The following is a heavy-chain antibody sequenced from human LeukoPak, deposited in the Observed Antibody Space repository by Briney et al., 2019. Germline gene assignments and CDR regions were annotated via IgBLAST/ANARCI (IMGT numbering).Heavy chain of an antibody. V-gene: IGHV4-4*09. D-gene: IGHD3-16*01. CDR2: IYTSGIT. J-gene: IGHJ4*02. Sequence: SETLSLTCTVSGGSISSYYWSWIRQPPGKGLEWIGYIYTSGITNYNPSLKSRVTISVDTSKNQFSLKLSSVTAADTAVYYCARHGTPGGGFDYWGQGTLVTVSS. CDR3: ARHGTPGGGFDY. CDR1: GGSISSYY.